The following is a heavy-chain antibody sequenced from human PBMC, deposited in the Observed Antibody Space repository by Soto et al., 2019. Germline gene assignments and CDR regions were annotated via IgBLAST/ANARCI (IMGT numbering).Heavy chain of an antibody. D-gene: IGHD3-22*01. V-gene: IGHV3-30*03. CDR3: ARGGIFESSSYYYFRYYDN. Sequence: GGSLRLSCAASGFTFSSYGMHWVRQAPGKGLEWVAVISYDGSNKYYADSVKGRFTISRDNSKNTLYLQMNSLRSEDTAVYYCARGGIFESSSYYYFRYYDNCCQVTMFTL. J-gene: IGHJ3*02. CDR2: ISYDGSNK. CDR1: GFTFSSYG.